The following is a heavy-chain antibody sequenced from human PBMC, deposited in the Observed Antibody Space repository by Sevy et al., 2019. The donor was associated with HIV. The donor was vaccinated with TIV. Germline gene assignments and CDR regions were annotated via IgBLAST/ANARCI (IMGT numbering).Heavy chain of an antibody. J-gene: IGHJ6*03. D-gene: IGHD1-1*01. Sequence: GGSLRLSCAASGFTFSNAWMSWVRQAPGKGLEWVGRIKSKTDGRTTDYAAPVKGKFTIKGDDSKNRLDLQMNSLKTEDTAGYYCTTDPGGMSRTKLYYYYYYMDVWGKGTTVTVSS. CDR1: GFTFSNAW. V-gene: IGHV3-15*01. CDR3: TTDPGGMSRTKLYYYYYYMDV. CDR2: IKSKTDGRTT.